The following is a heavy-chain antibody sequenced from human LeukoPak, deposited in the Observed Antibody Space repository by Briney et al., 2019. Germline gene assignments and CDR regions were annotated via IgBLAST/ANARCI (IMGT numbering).Heavy chain of an antibody. CDR1: GFTFSSYG. V-gene: IGHV3-30*03. Sequence: GRSLRLSCAASGFTFSSYGMHWVRQAPGRGLEWLAVISYDGSNKYYADSVKGRFTISRDNSKNTRYLQMNSLRAQDTSVYYCARVPHPWGLSRYGMDVWGQGTTVTVSS. J-gene: IGHJ6*02. CDR2: ISYDGSNK. CDR3: ARVPHPWGLSRYGMDV. D-gene: IGHD1-26*01.